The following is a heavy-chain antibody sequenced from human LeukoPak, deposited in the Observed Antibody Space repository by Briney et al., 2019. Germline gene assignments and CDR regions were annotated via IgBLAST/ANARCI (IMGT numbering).Heavy chain of an antibody. Sequence: MSSETLSLTCTVSGGSISSSSYYWGWIRQPPGKGLEWIGSIYYSGSTYYNPSLKSRVTISVDTSKNQFSLKLSSVTAADTAVYYCARHIGYCGGDCYSGEGAFDIWGQGTMVTVSS. D-gene: IGHD2-21*02. J-gene: IGHJ3*02. CDR2: IYYSGST. CDR3: ARHIGYCGGDCYSGEGAFDI. V-gene: IGHV4-39*01. CDR1: GGSISSSSYY.